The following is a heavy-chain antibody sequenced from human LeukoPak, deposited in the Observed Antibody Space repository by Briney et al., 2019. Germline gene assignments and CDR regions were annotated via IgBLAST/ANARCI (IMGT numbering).Heavy chain of an antibody. CDR1: GYTFTRYG. V-gene: IGHV1-18*04. J-gene: IGHJ4*02. D-gene: IGHD3-10*01. CDR2: SSAYNGNT. CDR3: ARVALGITMVRGVIPYFDY. Sequence: ASEKVSCKASGYTFTRYGIMWVRQAPGQGLEGMGWSSAYNGNTNHAQKLQGRVTMTTDTSTSTAYMELRSLRSDDTAVYYCARVALGITMVRGVIPYFDYWGQGTLVTVSS.